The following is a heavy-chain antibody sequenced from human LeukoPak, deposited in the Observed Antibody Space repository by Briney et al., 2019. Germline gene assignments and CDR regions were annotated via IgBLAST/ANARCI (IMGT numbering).Heavy chain of an antibody. CDR2: INTGGST. Sequence: PGGSLRLSCAASGFTVRSNYMTWVRQAPGKGLEWVSVINTGGSTYYADSVKGRFTISRDDSKNTLYLQMNSLRAEDTAVYYCARVGDYHLYWGQGTLVTVSS. J-gene: IGHJ4*02. CDR3: ARVGDYHLY. CDR1: GFTVRSNY. D-gene: IGHD4-17*01. V-gene: IGHV3-53*01.